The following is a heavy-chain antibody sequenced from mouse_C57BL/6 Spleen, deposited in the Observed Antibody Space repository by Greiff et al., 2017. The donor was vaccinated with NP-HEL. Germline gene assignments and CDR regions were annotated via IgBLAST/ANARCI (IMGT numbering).Heavy chain of an antibody. CDR1: GFSLTSYG. J-gene: IGHJ4*01. D-gene: IGHD2-1*01. V-gene: IGHV2-4*01. CDR2: IWSGGST. Sequence: QVQLQQSGPGLVQPSQSLSITCTVSGFSLTSYGVHWVRQPPGKGLEWLGVIWSGGSTDYNAAFISRLSISKDISKSQVFFKMNSLQADDTAIYYCAKKGNYGGGYYAMDYWGQGTSVTVSS. CDR3: AKKGNYGGGYYAMDY.